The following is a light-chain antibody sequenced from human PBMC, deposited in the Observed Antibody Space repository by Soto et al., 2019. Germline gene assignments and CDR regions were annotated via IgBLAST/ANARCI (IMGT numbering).Light chain of an antibody. J-gene: IGKJ1*01. CDR3: QQYGNSPQT. CDR2: GAS. V-gene: IGKV3-20*01. Sequence: IVLTQSPGTLSLSPGERATLSCRASQSLSNNISLAWYQQKPGQAPRLLIYGASSRATGIPNRFSGSGSGTDFTLTISRLEPEDFAVYYCQQYGNSPQTFGQGTKVEIK. CDR1: QSLSNNIS.